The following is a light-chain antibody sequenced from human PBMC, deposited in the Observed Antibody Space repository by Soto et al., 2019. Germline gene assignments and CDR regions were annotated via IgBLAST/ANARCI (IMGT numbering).Light chain of an antibody. CDR3: QPWGTGIHV. V-gene: IGLV4-69*01. Sequence: QLVLTQSPSASASLGASVKLTCTLSSGHSSYAIAWHQQQPEKGPRYLMKLDSDGSHSKGDGIPDRFSGSSSGAERYLIISGLQSEDEADYYCQPWGTGIHVFGTGTKLTVL. CDR2: LDSDGSH. J-gene: IGLJ1*01. CDR1: SGHSSYA.